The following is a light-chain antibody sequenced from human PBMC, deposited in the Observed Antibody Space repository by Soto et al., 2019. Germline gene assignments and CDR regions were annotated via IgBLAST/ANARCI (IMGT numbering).Light chain of an antibody. Sequence: VLTQPPSVSAAPGQKVTISCSGSSSNIGNNYVSWYQQLPGTAPKLLIYDNNKRPSGIPDRFSGSKSGTSGTLDITGLQTGDEADYYCATWDYSLTGEVFGGGTQLTVL. CDR1: SSNIGNNY. CDR3: ATWDYSLTGEV. CDR2: DNN. J-gene: IGLJ2*01. V-gene: IGLV1-51*01.